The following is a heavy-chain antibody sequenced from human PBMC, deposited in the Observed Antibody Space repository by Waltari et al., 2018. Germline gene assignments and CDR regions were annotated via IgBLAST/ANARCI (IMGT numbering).Heavy chain of an antibody. D-gene: IGHD6-13*01. Sequence: EVQLVESGGGLVKPGGSLRLSCAASGFTFSSYSMNWVRQAPGKGLEWVSSISSSSSYIYYADSVKGRFTISRDNAKNSLYLQMNSLRAEDTAVYYCATYSSSNDAFDIWGQGTMVTVSS. CDR2: ISSSSSYI. V-gene: IGHV3-21*01. CDR3: ATYSSSNDAFDI. J-gene: IGHJ3*02. CDR1: GFTFSSYS.